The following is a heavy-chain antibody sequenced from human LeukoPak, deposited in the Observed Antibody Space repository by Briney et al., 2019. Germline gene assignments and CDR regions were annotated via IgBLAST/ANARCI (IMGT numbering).Heavy chain of an antibody. CDR3: AREYPGVYGMDV. CDR2: IYYSGST. D-gene: IGHD7-27*01. CDR1: GGSISSYY. J-gene: IGHJ6*02. V-gene: IGHV4-59*01. Sequence: PSETLSLTCTVSGGSISSYYWSWIRQPPGKGLEWIGYIYYSGSTNYNPSLKSRVTISVDTSKNQFSLKLSSVTAADTAVYYCAREYPGVYGMDVWGQGTTVTVSS.